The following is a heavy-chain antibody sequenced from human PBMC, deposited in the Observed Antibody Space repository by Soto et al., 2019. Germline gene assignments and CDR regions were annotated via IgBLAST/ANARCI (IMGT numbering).Heavy chain of an antibody. V-gene: IGHV3-23*01. CDR3: AKDLTVAGTQCRFDY. J-gene: IGHJ4*02. D-gene: IGHD6-19*01. CDR2: ISGSGGST. Sequence: GGSLRLSCAASGFTFSSYAMSWVRQAPGKGLEWVSAISGSGGSTYYADSVKGRFTISRDNSKNTLYLQMNSLRAEDTAVYYCAKDLTVAGTQCRFDYWGQGTLVTVSS. CDR1: GFTFSSYA.